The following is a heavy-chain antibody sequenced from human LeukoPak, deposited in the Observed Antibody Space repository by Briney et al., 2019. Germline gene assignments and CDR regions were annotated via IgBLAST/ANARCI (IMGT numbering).Heavy chain of an antibody. CDR1: GFTFNTYG. D-gene: IGHD5-18*01. CDR3: AREASGYSYGLDAFDI. CDR2: ISSSGSSI. V-gene: IGHV3-48*03. Sequence: GGSLRLSCAASGFTFNTYGMNWVRQAPGKGLEWVSYISSSGSSIYYADSVKGRFTISRDNAKNSLYLQMNSLRAEDTAVYYCAREASGYSYGLDAFDIWGQGTMVTVSS. J-gene: IGHJ3*02.